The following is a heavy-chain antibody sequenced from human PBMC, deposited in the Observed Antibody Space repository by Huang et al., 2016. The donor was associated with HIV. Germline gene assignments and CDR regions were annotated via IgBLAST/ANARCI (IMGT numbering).Heavy chain of an antibody. J-gene: IGHJ4*02. CDR3: ARDSRYYYDSSGYFDS. Sequence: QMQLVQSGAEVKKPGSSVKVSCKAAGQTSSDYGISWVRQAPGQGFEWMGGIIPMFGAANYEQNFQGRVKSTADELRSTTYMELRSLRSNDTAVYYCARDSRYYYDSSGYFDSWGQGTLVTVSS. CDR2: IIPMFGAA. D-gene: IGHD3-22*01. CDR1: GQTSSDYG. V-gene: IGHV1-69*01.